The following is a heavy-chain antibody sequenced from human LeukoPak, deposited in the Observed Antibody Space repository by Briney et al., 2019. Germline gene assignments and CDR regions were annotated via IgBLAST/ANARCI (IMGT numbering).Heavy chain of an antibody. J-gene: IGHJ4*02. D-gene: IGHD1-26*01. CDR3: ARGRKIVGATYSDY. Sequence: GASVKVSCKASGGTFSSYAISWVRQAPGQGLEWMGGIIPIFGTANYAQKFQGRVTITADESTSTAYMELSSLRSEDTAVYYCARGRKIVGATYSDYWGQGTLVTVSS. V-gene: IGHV1-69*13. CDR1: GGTFSSYA. CDR2: IIPIFGTA.